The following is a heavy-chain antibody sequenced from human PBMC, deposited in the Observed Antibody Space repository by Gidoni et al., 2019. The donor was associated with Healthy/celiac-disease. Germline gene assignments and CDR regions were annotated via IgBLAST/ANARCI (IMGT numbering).Heavy chain of an antibody. CDR1: GGSISSSSYY. J-gene: IGHJ4*02. Sequence: QLQLQESGPGLVKPSETLSLTCTVSGGSISSSSYYWGWIRQPPGKGLEWIGSIYYSGSTYYNPSLKSRVTISVDTSKNQFSLKLSSVTAADTAVYYCATIAAAGTSTYDYWGQGTLVTVSS. V-gene: IGHV4-39*01. CDR2: IYYSGST. D-gene: IGHD6-13*01. CDR3: ATIAAAGTSTYDY.